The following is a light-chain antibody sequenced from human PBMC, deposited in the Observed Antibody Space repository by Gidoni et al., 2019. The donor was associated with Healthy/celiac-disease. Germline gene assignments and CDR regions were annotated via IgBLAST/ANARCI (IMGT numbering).Light chain of an antibody. Sequence: EIVLTQSPCTLSLSPAERATLSCRASKSVSSSYLAWYQQKPGQAPRLLIYGASSRATGIPDRFSGSGSGTDFTLTISRLEPEDFAVYYCQQYGSSAWTFGQGTKVEIK. CDR1: KSVSSSY. CDR2: GAS. J-gene: IGKJ1*01. V-gene: IGKV3-20*01. CDR3: QQYGSSAWT.